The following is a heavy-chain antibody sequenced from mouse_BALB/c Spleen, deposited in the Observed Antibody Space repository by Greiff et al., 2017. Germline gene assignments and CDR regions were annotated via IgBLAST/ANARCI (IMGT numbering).Heavy chain of an antibody. Sequence: VQLQQPGAELVKPGASVKLSCKASGYTFTSYWMHWVKQRPGQGLEWIGEINPSNGRTNYNEKFKSKATLTVDKSSSTAYMQLSSLTSEDSAVYYGARMGYYGNYEAMDYWGQGTSVTVSS. CDR1: GYTFTSYW. CDR3: ARMGYYGNYEAMDY. V-gene: IGHV1S81*02. D-gene: IGHD2-1*01. CDR2: INPSNGRT. J-gene: IGHJ4*01.